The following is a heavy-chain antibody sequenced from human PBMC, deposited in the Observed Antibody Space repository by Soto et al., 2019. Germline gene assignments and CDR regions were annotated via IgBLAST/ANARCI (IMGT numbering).Heavy chain of an antibody. CDR3: ASSNIAAAGFYYYGMDV. V-gene: IGHV4-59*01. J-gene: IGHJ6*02. CDR2: IYYSGST. D-gene: IGHD6-13*01. CDR1: GGSISSYY. Sequence: PSETLSLTCTVSGGSISSYYWNWIRQPPGRGLEWIGYIYYSGSTNYNPSLKSRVTISLDTSKNQFSLKLSSVTAADTAVYYCASSNIAAAGFYYYGMDVRGRGTTVTVSS.